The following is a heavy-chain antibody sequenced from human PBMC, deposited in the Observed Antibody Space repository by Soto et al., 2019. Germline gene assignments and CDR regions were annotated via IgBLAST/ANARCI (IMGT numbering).Heavy chain of an antibody. CDR3: AKNRDYDYDAFDV. J-gene: IGHJ3*01. D-gene: IGHD3-16*01. CDR1: GSIFIRSA. V-gene: IGHV3-23*01. CDR2: ITGNSAFT. Sequence: EVQLLQSGGGLVQPGGSLRFSWPGSGSIFIRSALTGVRQAQGRGWEWVSGITGNSAFTYYADPVKGRFIISRDNSKNTLYLQINTMRVEDTAVYYCAKNRDYDYDAFDVWGQGTVVTVSS.